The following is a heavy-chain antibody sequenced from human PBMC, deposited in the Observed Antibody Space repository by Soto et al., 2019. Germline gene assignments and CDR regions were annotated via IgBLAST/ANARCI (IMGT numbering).Heavy chain of an antibody. V-gene: IGHV4-61*05. CDR3: ARGSHYRWVY. D-gene: IGHD3-16*02. Sequence: QLQLQESGPGLVKPSETLSLTCTVSGGSISSSRYYWGWIRQPPGKGLEWIGETHHSGGTKYIQSLKSRVSMSLDKSNTQLSLRLTSVTAADTAVYYCARGSHYRWVYWGQGTLVTVSS. CDR1: GGSISSSRYY. J-gene: IGHJ4*02. CDR2: THHSGGT.